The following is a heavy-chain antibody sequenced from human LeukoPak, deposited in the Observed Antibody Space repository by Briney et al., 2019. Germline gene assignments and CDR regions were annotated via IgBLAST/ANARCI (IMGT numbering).Heavy chain of an antibody. CDR3: ARVKTYYYDSSGYSPFDY. J-gene: IGHJ4*02. Sequence: SVKLSCKASGGTFSSYAISWVRQAPGQGLEWMGGIIPIFGTANYAQKFQGRVTITADESTSTAYMELSSLRSEDTAVYYCARVKTYYYDSSGYSPFDYWGQGTLVTVSS. V-gene: IGHV1-69*13. CDR2: IIPIFGTA. CDR1: GGTFSSYA. D-gene: IGHD3-22*01.